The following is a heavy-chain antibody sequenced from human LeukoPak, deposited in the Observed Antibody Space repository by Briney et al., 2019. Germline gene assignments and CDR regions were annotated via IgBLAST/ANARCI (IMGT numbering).Heavy chain of an antibody. CDR1: GGSVSSGSYY. D-gene: IGHD1-26*01. J-gene: IGHJ4*02. CDR2: IYYSGST. V-gene: IGHV4-61*01. Sequence: SETLSLTCTVSGGSVSSGSYYWNWIRQPPGKGLEWIGYIYYSGSTNYNPSLKSRVTISVDTSKNQFSLKLSSVTAADTAVYYCARAAYSGSYHSDYWGQGTLVTVSS. CDR3: ARAAYSGSYHSDY.